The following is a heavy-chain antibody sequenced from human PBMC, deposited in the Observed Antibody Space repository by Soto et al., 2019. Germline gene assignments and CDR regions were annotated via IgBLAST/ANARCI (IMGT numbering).Heavy chain of an antibody. J-gene: IGHJ6*02. V-gene: IGHV3-30*04. CDR1: GFTFNAYS. CDR2: ISYDGHHE. CDR3: AKDRAVLAGRRRSYVYYGMDA. Sequence: QVQLEESGGGVVQPGTSLRLSCAASGFTFNAYSMHWVRQAPGKGLEWVAVISYDGHHEYYGDSVKGRFTISRDNPKNAVFLQMNSLTVEDTAVYFCAKDRAVLAGRRRSYVYYGMDAWGQGTTVIVS. D-gene: IGHD6-6*01.